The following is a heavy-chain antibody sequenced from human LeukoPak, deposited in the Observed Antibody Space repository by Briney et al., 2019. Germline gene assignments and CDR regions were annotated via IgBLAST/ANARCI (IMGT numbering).Heavy chain of an antibody. Sequence: SSETLSLTCTVSGGSISSSSYYWGWIRQPPGNGLEWIGSIYYSGSTYYNPSLKSRVTISVDTSKNQFSLKLSSVTAADTAVYYCARHFAGPLHWYCSSTSCYFPYYFDYWGQGTLVTVSS. CDR1: GGSISSSSYY. J-gene: IGHJ4*02. CDR3: ARHFAGPLHWYCSSTSCYFPYYFDY. CDR2: IYYSGST. V-gene: IGHV4-39*01. D-gene: IGHD2-2*01.